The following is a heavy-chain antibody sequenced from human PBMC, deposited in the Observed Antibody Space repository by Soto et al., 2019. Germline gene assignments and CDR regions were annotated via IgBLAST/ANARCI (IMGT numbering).Heavy chain of an antibody. D-gene: IGHD3-16*01. CDR3: ASWADAADEDYFHH. CDR2: INQGGSQK. CDR1: GFRFSSSW. J-gene: IGHJ1*01. V-gene: IGHV3-7*03. Sequence: GGSLRLSCAGSGFRFSSSWMSWIRQAPGKGLEWVAHINQGGSQKYYVDSAKGRFTISRDNAKTSLYLQMNNLRAEDTATYYCASWADAADEDYFHHWGQGTLVTVSS.